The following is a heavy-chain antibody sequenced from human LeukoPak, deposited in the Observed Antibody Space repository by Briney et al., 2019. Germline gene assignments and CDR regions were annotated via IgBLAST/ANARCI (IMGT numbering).Heavy chain of an antibody. CDR2: INPNSGGT. CDR1: GYTFTGYY. Sequence: ASVEVSCKASGYTFTGYYMHWVRQAPGQGLEWMGWINPNSGGTNYAQKFQGWVTMTRDTSISTAYMELSRLRSDDTAVYYCARGPAVDYYDSSGYYLYWGQGTLVTVSS. D-gene: IGHD3-22*01. V-gene: IGHV1-2*04. CDR3: ARGPAVDYYDSSGYYLY. J-gene: IGHJ4*02.